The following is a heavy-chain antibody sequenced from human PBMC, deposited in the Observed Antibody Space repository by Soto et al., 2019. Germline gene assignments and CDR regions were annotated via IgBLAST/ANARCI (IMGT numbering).Heavy chain of an antibody. Sequence: SETLSLTCTVSGGSISSGDYYWSWIRQPPGKGLEWIGYIYYSGSTYYNPSLKSRVTISVDTSKNQFSLKLSSVTAADTAVYYCARVSFLAYCGGDCYNNFDYWGQGTLVTSPQ. J-gene: IGHJ4*02. CDR1: GGSISSGDYY. D-gene: IGHD2-21*02. CDR2: IYYSGST. CDR3: ARVSFLAYCGGDCYNNFDY. V-gene: IGHV4-30-4*01.